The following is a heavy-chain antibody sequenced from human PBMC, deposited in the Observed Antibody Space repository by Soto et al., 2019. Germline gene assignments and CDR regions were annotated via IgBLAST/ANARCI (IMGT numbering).Heavy chain of an antibody. J-gene: IGHJ4*02. D-gene: IGHD2-2*01. CDR2: ITGSGGST. V-gene: IGHV3-23*01. CDR1: GFTFSRHG. CDR3: ANDPPGQYCSSVSCPFDY. Sequence: PGGSLRLSCAASGFTFSRHGMSWVRQAPGKGLEWVSAITGSGGSTYYADSVKGRFTISRDNSKNTLYLQMNSLIAEDTAVYYFANDPPGQYCSSVSCPFDYWGQGTLVTVSS.